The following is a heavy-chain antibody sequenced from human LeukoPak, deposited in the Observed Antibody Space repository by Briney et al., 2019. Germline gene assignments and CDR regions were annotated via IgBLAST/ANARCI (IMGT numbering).Heavy chain of an antibody. J-gene: IGHJ5*02. V-gene: IGHV4-34*01. D-gene: IGHD3-3*01. CDR1: GGSFSGYY. CDR2: INHSGST. Sequence: PSGTLSLTCAVYGGSFSGYYWSWIRQPPGKGPEWIGEINHSGSTNYNPSLKSRVTISVDTSQNQVSLKLTSVTAADTAVYYCARDWSGGPTDLWGQGTQVTVSS. CDR3: ARDWSGGPTDL.